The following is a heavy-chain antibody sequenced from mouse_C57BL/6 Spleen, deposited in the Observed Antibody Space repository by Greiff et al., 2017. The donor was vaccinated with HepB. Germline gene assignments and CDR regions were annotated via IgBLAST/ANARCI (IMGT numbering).Heavy chain of an antibody. CDR2: FHPYNDDT. V-gene: IGHV1-47*01. J-gene: IGHJ3*01. Sequence: QVQLQQSGAELVKPGASVKMSCTASGYTFTTYPIEWMKQNPGKSLEWIGNFHPYNDDTKYNEKFKGKATLTVEKSSSTVYLELSRLTSDDSAVYYCARRGDYQAWFAYWGQGTLVTVSA. D-gene: IGHD2-4*01. CDR3: ARRGDYQAWFAY. CDR1: GYTFTTYP.